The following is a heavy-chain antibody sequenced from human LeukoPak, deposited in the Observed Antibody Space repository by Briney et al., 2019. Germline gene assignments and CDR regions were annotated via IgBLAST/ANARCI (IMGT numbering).Heavy chain of an antibody. CDR3: AREEYSGSSWFDP. J-gene: IGHJ5*02. Sequence: PSQTLSLTCTVSGGSISGGGYYWSWIRQHPGKGLEWIGYIYYSGSTYYNPSLKSRVTISVDTSKNQFSLKLSSVTAADTAVYYCAREEYSGSSWFDPWGQGTLVTVSS. V-gene: IGHV4-31*03. D-gene: IGHD6-6*01. CDR1: GGSISGGGYY. CDR2: IYYSGST.